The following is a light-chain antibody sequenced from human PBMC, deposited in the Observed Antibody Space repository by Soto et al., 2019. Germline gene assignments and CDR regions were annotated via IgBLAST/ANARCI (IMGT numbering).Light chain of an antibody. CDR3: QQYNSHSSYT. V-gene: IGKV1-5*03. J-gene: IGKJ2*01. Sequence: DIQMTQSPSTLYASVEDGVTITCRASQSVSSWLAWYQQKPGKAPKLLIYKASSLGSGVPSRFSGSGSGTEFTLTISSLQAEDFAIYYCQQYNSHSSYTFGQGTKLEIK. CDR2: KAS. CDR1: QSVSSW.